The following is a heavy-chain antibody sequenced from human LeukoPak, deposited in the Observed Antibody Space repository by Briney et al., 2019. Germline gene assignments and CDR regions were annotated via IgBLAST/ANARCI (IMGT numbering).Heavy chain of an antibody. D-gene: IGHD3-9*01. CDR3: AKDSSRYFDWLSFTDFGLES. CDR1: GISFSDFG. Sequence: GGSLRLSCAVSGISFSDFGMHWVRQAPGKGLDWVAVISYDGRRKHYADSVKDRFTISRDNSKNTLYLQMNSLRAEDAALYFCAKDSSRYFDWLSFTDFGLESWGQGTLVTVSS. J-gene: IGHJ4*02. CDR2: ISYDGRRK. V-gene: IGHV3-30*18.